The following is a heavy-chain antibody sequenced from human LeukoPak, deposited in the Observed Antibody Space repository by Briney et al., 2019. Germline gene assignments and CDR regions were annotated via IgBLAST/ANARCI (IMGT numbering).Heavy chain of an antibody. V-gene: IGHV3-53*01. J-gene: IGHJ5*02. CDR1: GFTVSSNY. D-gene: IGHD6-19*01. Sequence: GGSLRLSCAASGFTVSSNYMSWVRQAPGKGLEWVSVIYSGGSTYYADSVKGRFTISRDNSKNTLYLQMNSLRAEDTAVYYCARVRHSSGWYNWFDPWGQGTLVTVSS. CDR3: ARVRHSSGWYNWFDP. CDR2: IYSGGST.